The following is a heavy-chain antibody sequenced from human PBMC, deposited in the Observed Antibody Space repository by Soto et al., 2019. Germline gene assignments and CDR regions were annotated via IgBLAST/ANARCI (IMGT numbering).Heavy chain of an antibody. CDR1: GGTFSSYA. V-gene: IGHV1-69*01. CDR2: IIPIFGTA. D-gene: IGHD3-22*01. J-gene: IGHJ3*02. Sequence: GASVKFYCRASGGTFSSYAISWVRQAPGQGLEWMGGIIPIFGTANYAQKFQGRVTITADESTSTAYMELSSLRSEDTAVYYCARDRRHYYDSSGPDAFDIWGQGTMVTVS. CDR3: ARDRRHYYDSSGPDAFDI.